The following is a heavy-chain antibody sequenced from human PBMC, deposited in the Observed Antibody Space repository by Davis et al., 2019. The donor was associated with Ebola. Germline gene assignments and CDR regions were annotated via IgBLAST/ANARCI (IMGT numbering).Heavy chain of an antibody. Sequence: AASVKVFCTASAYTFTSYYIHWVRQAPGQGLEWMGMINPSGGNTRYAQQFQGRVTMTRDTSTRTVYMEVSSLRSDDTAVYYCARGGLRYFDWLLSLNDAFDIWGQGTMVTVSS. J-gene: IGHJ3*02. CDR2: INPSGGNT. CDR1: AYTFTSYY. CDR3: ARGGLRYFDWLLSLNDAFDI. V-gene: IGHV1-46*01. D-gene: IGHD3-9*01.